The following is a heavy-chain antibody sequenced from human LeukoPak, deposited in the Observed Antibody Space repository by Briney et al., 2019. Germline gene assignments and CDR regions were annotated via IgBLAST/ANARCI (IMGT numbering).Heavy chain of an antibody. CDR3: ARSSSSWYNWFDP. CDR1: GGSISSYY. J-gene: IGHJ5*02. V-gene: IGHV4-59*01. D-gene: IGHD6-13*01. CDR2: IYYSGST. Sequence: SETLSLTCTVSGGSISSYYWSWIRQPPGKGLEWIGYIYYSGSTNYNPSLKSRVTISVDTSKNQFSLKLSSVTAADTAVYYCARSSSSWYNWFDPWGQGTLVTVSS.